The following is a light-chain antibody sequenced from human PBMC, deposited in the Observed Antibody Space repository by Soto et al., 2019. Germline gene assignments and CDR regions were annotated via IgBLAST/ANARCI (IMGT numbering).Light chain of an antibody. V-gene: IGKV1-5*03. Sequence: DIHMTQSPSTLSASVGVRVTITCRASQSISIWLAWYQQKPGRAPNLLIYGTSSVESGVPSRFSGSGSGTEFTLTISSLQPDDFATYYCQHYNDYSWTFGQGTKVEIK. J-gene: IGKJ1*01. CDR3: QHYNDYSWT. CDR1: QSISIW. CDR2: GTS.